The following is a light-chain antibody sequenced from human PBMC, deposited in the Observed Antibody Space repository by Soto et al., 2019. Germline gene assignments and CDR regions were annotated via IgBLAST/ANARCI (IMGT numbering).Light chain of an antibody. CDR1: QSISDS. J-gene: IGKJ1*01. CDR2: EAS. Sequence: DIQMTQSPSTLSASVGDRVTITCRASQSISDSLAWYQQKPGKAPKLLIDEASTLKSGVPSRFSGSRSGTEYTLTISSLQPDDFAIYYCQQYNGYWTFGQGTKVEIK. CDR3: QQYNGYWT. V-gene: IGKV1-5*03.